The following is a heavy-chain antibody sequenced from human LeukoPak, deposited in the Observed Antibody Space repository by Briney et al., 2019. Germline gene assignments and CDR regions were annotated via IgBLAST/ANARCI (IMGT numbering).Heavy chain of an antibody. J-gene: IGHJ6*02. Sequence: PSETLSLTCTVSGDSISSYYWSWIRQPPGKRLEWIGYIYYTGSTNYNSSLKSRVTISVDTSKNQFSLKLSSVTAADTAVYYCARGGYDILTGYPVYYYYGMDVWAKGPRSPSP. CDR3: ARGGYDILTGYPVYYYYGMDV. V-gene: IGHV4-59*01. CDR1: GDSISSYY. D-gene: IGHD3-9*01. CDR2: IYYTGST.